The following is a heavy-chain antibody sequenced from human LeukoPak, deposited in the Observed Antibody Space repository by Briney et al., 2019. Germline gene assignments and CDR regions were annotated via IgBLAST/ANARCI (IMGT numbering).Heavy chain of an antibody. V-gene: IGHV3-7*01. J-gene: IGHJ5*02. Sequence: GGSLRLSCAASGFTFRTYWMSWVRQAPGKGLEWVANIKQDGNEKYYVDSVKGRFTISRDNAKNSLYLQMNSLRAEDTAVYYCARGVLLTFDPWGQGTLVTVSS. CDR2: IKQDGNEK. CDR3: ARGVLLTFDP. CDR1: GFTFRTYW. D-gene: IGHD2-15*01.